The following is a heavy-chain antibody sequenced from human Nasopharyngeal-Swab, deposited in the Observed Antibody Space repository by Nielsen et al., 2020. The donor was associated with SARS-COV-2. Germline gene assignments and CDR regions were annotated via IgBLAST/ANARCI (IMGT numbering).Heavy chain of an antibody. J-gene: IGHJ6*03. V-gene: IGHV3-7*01. CDR1: GFTFSSYW. CDR2: IEQDGSEK. CDR3: ARAATMVRGVIIGRYYYYMDV. Sequence: GESLKISCAASGFTFSSYWMSWVRQAPGKGLEWVANIEQDGSEKYYVDSVKGRFTISRDNAKNSLYLQMNSLRAEDTAVYYCARAATMVRGVIIGRYYYYMDVWGKGTTVTVSS. D-gene: IGHD3-10*01.